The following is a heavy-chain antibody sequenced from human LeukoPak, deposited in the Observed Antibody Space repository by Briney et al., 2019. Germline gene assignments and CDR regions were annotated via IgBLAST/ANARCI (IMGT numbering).Heavy chain of an antibody. CDR3: AREAVDCSSTSCYDGWFDP. Sequence: ASVKVSCKASGGTFISYAISWVRQAPGQGLEWMGWISAYNGNTNYAQKLQGRVTMTTDTSTSTAYMELRSLRSDDTAVYYCAREAVDCSSTSCYDGWFDPWGQGTLVTVSS. CDR2: ISAYNGNT. J-gene: IGHJ5*02. D-gene: IGHD2-2*01. CDR1: GGTFISYA. V-gene: IGHV1-18*01.